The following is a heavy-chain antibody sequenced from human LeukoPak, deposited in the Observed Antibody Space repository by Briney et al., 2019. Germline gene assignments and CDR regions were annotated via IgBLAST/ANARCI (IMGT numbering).Heavy chain of an antibody. CDR2: ISGSGGST. CDR3: AKDHLTYYYDSSGEVRPLTFNYFDY. Sequence: PGGSLRLSCASSGFTFSSYAMSGVRQAPGKGLDWVSAISGSGGSTYYADSVKGRFTISRDNFKNTLYLQMNSLRADDTAVYYCAKDHLTYYYDSSGEVRPLTFNYFDYWGQGTLVTVSS. D-gene: IGHD3-22*01. CDR1: GFTFSSYA. J-gene: IGHJ4*02. V-gene: IGHV3-23*01.